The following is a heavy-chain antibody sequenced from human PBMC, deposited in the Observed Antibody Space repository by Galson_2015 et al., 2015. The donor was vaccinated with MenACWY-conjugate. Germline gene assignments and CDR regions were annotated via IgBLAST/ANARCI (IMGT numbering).Heavy chain of an antibody. Sequence: SVKVSCKASGYTFTSYAMHWVRQAPGQRLEWMGWINAGNGNTKYPQKFQGRVTITRDTSASTAYMELSSLRSEDTAVYYCARAGGVLRYFDWLNYWGQGTLVTVSS. V-gene: IGHV1-3*01. CDR1: GYTFTSYA. J-gene: IGHJ4*02. CDR3: ARAGGVLRYFDWLNY. D-gene: IGHD3-9*01. CDR2: INAGNGNT.